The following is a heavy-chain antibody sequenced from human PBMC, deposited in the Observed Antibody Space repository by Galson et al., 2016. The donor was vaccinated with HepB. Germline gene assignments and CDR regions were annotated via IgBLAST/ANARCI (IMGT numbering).Heavy chain of an antibody. Sequence: SLRLSCAASGFIFSGYWMHWVRQVPGKGMVWVSRIKSDGSSRTYADSVKGRFTISRDNAKSTLYLQMNSLRADDTAVYYCAREGVTVDAFDIWGQGTMVTVSS. D-gene: IGHD2-21*02. CDR1: GFIFSGYW. CDR3: AREGVTVDAFDI. CDR2: IKSDGSSR. V-gene: IGHV3-74*01. J-gene: IGHJ3*02.